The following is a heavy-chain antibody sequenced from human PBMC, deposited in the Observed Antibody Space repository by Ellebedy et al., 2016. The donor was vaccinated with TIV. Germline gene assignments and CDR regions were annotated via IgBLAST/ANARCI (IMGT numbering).Heavy chain of an antibody. CDR1: GYTFNSYG. D-gene: IGHD6-19*01. Sequence: ASVKVSCXASGYTFNSYGFIWVRQAPGQGLEWMGWISADNGNRNYAQKLQGRATMTTDTSTSTAYMELRSLRSDDTAVYYCARCPYDGSYQYDYWGQGTLVTVSS. CDR3: ARCPYDGSYQYDY. CDR2: ISADNGNR. J-gene: IGHJ4*02. V-gene: IGHV1-18*01.